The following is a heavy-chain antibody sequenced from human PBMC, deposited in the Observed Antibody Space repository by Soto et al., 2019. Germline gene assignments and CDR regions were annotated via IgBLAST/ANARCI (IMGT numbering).Heavy chain of an antibody. D-gene: IGHD5-18*01. V-gene: IGHV1-18*01. CDR1: GYTFTSYG. CDR2: ISAYNGNT. CDR3: ASSLLVGYGLEGESD. Sequence: QVQLVQSGAEVKKPGASVKVSCKASGYTFTSYGISWVRQAPGQGLEWMGWISAYNGNTNYAQKLQGRVTMTTDTSTSTAYIELRSLRSDDTAGYYWASSLLVGYGLEGESDWGQGTLVTFSS. J-gene: IGHJ4*02.